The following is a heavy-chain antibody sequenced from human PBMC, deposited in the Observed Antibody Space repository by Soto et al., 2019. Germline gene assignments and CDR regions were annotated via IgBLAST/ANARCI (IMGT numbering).Heavy chain of an antibody. V-gene: IGHV3-21*01. CDR1: GFTFTNYG. Sequence: EVQLLESGGGLVRPGGSLTLSCAVSGFTFTNYGINWVRQAPGKGLEWVSSVSQSDYTYYSESVMGRFTISRDNARNSVSLQMDNLRAEDTAVYYCTREDSIIIPAVADFWGQGTLVTVSS. CDR2: VSQSDYT. D-gene: IGHD1-20*01. J-gene: IGHJ4*02. CDR3: TREDSIIIPAVADF.